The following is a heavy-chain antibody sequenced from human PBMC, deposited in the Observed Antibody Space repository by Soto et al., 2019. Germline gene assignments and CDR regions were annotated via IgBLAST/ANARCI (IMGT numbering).Heavy chain of an antibody. CDR2: INSDGSST. V-gene: IGHV3-74*01. CDR1: GFTFSSYW. CDR3: ARVAAPHYYGSGSYPYNWFDP. J-gene: IGHJ5*02. D-gene: IGHD3-10*01. Sequence: GGSLRLSCAASGFTFSSYWMHWVRQAPGKGLVWVSRINSDGSSTSYADSVKGRFTISRDNAKNTLYLQMNSLRAEDTAVYYCARVAAPHYYGSGSYPYNWFDPWGQGTLVTVSS.